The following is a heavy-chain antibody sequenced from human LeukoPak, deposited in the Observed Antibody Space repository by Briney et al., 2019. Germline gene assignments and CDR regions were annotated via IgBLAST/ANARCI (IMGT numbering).Heavy chain of an antibody. Sequence: SETLSLTCAVYGGSFSGYYWSWIRQPPGKGLEWIGEINHSGSTNYNPSLKSRVTISVDTSKNQFSLKLSSVTAADTAVYYCARHRSALLWFGESSPRFDYWGQGTLVTVSS. J-gene: IGHJ4*02. D-gene: IGHD3-10*01. CDR3: ARHRSALLWFGESSPRFDY. CDR1: GGSFSGYY. V-gene: IGHV4-34*01. CDR2: INHSGST.